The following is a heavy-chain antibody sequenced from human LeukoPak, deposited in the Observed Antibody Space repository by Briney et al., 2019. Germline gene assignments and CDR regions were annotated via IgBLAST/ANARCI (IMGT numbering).Heavy chain of an antibody. J-gene: IGHJ4*02. CDR3: ARGALRYFDWLLRFDYFDY. CDR2: INHSGST. Sequence: PSETLSLTCTVSGGSISSYHWSWIRQPPGKGLEWIGEINHSGSTNYNPSLKSRVTISVDTSKNQFSLKLSSVTAADTAVYYCARGALRYFDWLLRFDYFDYWGQGTLVTVSS. V-gene: IGHV4-34*01. D-gene: IGHD3-9*01. CDR1: GGSISSYH.